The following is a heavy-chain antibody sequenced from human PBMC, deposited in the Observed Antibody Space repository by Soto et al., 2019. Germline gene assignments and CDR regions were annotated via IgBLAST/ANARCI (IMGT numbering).Heavy chain of an antibody. D-gene: IGHD1-26*01. CDR1: GYTFTNYD. Sequence: GASVKVSCKASGYTFTNYDIAWVRQATGQGLEWMGWMNPNSVNTGYAQKFQGRVSMTRDTSTNTAYMELSGLRSEDTAIYYCARMATSGTLNWFDPWGQGTLVTVSS. CDR3: ARMATSGTLNWFDP. V-gene: IGHV1-8*01. CDR2: MNPNSVNT. J-gene: IGHJ5*02.